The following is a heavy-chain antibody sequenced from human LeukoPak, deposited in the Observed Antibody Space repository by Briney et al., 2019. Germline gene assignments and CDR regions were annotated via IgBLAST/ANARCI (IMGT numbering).Heavy chain of an antibody. J-gene: IGHJ4*02. D-gene: IGHD6-13*01. CDR3: AKDHGSSDWYYFDY. V-gene: IGHV3-30*02. Sequence: PGGSLRLSCIASGFTFSSYGMYWVRQAPGKGLEWVAFIHYDGSNNYYADSVKGRFTISRDNSKNTLYLQMNTLRADDTAVYYCAKDHGSSDWYYFDYWGQGTLVTVSS. CDR1: GFTFSSYG. CDR2: IHYDGSNN.